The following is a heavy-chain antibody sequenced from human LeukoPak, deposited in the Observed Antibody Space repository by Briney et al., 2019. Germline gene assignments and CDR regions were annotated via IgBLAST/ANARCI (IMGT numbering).Heavy chain of an antibody. D-gene: IGHD1-7*01. CDR3: ARDVNYGSGAFDI. CDR2: ISSTGTYI. CDR1: GFTFSSYS. Sequence: PGGSLRLSCTASGFTFSSYSMNWVRQAPGEGLEWVSCISSTGTYINYAESLKGRFTISRDNAKNSLYLQMNSLRAEDTAVYYCARDVNYGSGAFDIWGQGTMVTVSS. J-gene: IGHJ3*02. V-gene: IGHV3-21*01.